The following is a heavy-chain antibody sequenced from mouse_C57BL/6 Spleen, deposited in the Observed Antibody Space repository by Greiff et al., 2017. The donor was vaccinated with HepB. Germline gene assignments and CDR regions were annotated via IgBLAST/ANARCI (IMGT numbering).Heavy chain of an antibody. J-gene: IGHJ4*01. Sequence: VQLVESGAELARPGASVKLSCKASGYTFTSYGISWVKQRTGQGLEWIGEVYPRSGNTYYNEKFKGKATLTADKSSSTAYMELRSLTSEDSAVYFCARRYGSSQDGIDYWGQGTSVTVSS. D-gene: IGHD1-1*01. CDR1: GYTFTSYG. V-gene: IGHV1-81*01. CDR3: ARRYGSSQDGIDY. CDR2: VYPRSGNT.